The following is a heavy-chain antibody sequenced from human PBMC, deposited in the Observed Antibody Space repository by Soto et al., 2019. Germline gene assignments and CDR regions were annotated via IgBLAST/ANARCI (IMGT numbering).Heavy chain of an antibody. CDR2: ISSSSSYI. D-gene: IGHD3-22*01. J-gene: IGHJ4*02. Sequence: PGGSLRLSCAASGFTFSSYSMNWVRQAPGKGLEWVSSISSSSSYIYYADSVKGRFTISRDNAKNSLYLQMNSLRAEDTAVYYCVRDLDYYDSSGQYWGQGTLVTVSS. CDR3: VRDLDYYDSSGQY. V-gene: IGHV3-21*01. CDR1: GFTFSSYS.